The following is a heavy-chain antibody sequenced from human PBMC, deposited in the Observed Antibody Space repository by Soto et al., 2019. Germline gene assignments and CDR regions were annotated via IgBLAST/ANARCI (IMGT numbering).Heavy chain of an antibody. J-gene: IGHJ4*02. V-gene: IGHV3-23*01. D-gene: IGHD3-3*01. CDR3: AKDALAYYDFWS. CDR2: ISNSGRST. Sequence: GWSLRLSCAASGLTFSGYAMSWVRQAPGKGLEWVSHISNSGRSTKYADSVKGRFTISRDNSKNTLYLQMNSLRAEDTAIYYCAKDALAYYDFWSWGQGTLVTVSS. CDR1: GLTFSGYA.